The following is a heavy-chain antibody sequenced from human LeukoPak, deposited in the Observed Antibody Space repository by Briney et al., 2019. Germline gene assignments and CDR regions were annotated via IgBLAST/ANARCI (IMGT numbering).Heavy chain of an antibody. V-gene: IGHV3-33*01. Sequence: PGGSLRLSCAASGFTFSSDGMHWVRQAPGKGLEWVGIIWYDGSKTYYADSVKGRFTISRDNAKNSLYLQMNSLGDGDTAVYYCARDNYGDYVEVFDYWGQGALVTVSS. CDR3: ARDNYGDYVEVFDY. J-gene: IGHJ4*02. D-gene: IGHD4-17*01. CDR1: GFTFSSDG. CDR2: IWYDGSKT.